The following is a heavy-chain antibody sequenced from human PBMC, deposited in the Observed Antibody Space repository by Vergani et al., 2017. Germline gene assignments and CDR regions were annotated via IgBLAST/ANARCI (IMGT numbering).Heavy chain of an antibody. V-gene: IGHV3-74*01. CDR1: GFTFSNYW. D-gene: IGHD1-26*01. CDR3: ARDGWELLDYFYYMDV. CDR2: INSDGDST. J-gene: IGHJ6*03. Sequence: VQLVESGGGLVQPGGSLRLSCTASGFTFSNYWMQWVRQAPGKGRMWVSRINSDGDSTSYADSVKGRFTISRDNAKNTLYLLMDSLRAEATAVYYCARDGWELLDYFYYMDVWGKGTTVTVSS.